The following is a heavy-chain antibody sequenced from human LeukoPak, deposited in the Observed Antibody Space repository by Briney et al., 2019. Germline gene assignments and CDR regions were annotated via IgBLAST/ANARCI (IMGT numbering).Heavy chain of an antibody. Sequence: GGFLRLSCAASGFPFSSYAMHWVRQAPGKGLEWVSYISSDSRTIHYADSVRGRFTISRDNAKNSLYLQMNSLRAEDTAVYYCARDYLRLGDGWGQGTLVTVSS. J-gene: IGHJ4*02. CDR2: ISSDSRTI. CDR1: GFPFSSYA. CDR3: ARDYLRLGDG. D-gene: IGHD3-10*02. V-gene: IGHV3-48*04.